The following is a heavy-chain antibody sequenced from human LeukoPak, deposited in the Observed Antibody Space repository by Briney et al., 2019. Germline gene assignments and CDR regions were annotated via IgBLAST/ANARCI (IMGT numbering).Heavy chain of an antibody. CDR1: GGSFSGYY. Sequence: PSETLSLTCAVYGGSFSGYYWSWIRQPPGKGLEWIGEINHSGSTNYNPSLKSRVTISVDTSKNQFSLKLSSVTAADTAVYYCATAEYCGGDCYADYWGQGTLVTVSS. CDR3: ATAEYCGGDCYADY. J-gene: IGHJ4*02. CDR2: INHSGST. V-gene: IGHV4-34*01. D-gene: IGHD2-21*02.